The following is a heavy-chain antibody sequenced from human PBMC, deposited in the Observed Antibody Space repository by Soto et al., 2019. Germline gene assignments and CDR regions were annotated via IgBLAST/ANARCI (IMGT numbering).Heavy chain of an antibody. V-gene: IGHV3-23*01. CDR1: GLTFSTYA. Sequence: PWGSLRLSWAASGLTFSTYAMSWVRQAPGKGLEWVSAISGSGATTFYADSLKGRFTISRDNAKNSLYLQMDSLRAEDTAVYYCARDSGYGSGTSVNHYLDYRGHGTLVTVSS. CDR2: ISGSGATT. D-gene: IGHD3-10*01. CDR3: ARDSGYGSGTSVNHYLDY. J-gene: IGHJ4*01.